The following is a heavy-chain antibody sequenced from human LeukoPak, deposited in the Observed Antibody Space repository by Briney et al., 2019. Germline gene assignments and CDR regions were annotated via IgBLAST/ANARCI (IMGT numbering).Heavy chain of an antibody. D-gene: IGHD3-22*01. CDR3: AKAPVGYYYDSSGERYFDY. J-gene: IGHJ4*02. CDR2: ISGCGGST. Sequence: GGSLRLSCAASGFTFFRFAKRWVRQAPGKGLEWVSAISGCGGSTYNADSVKGRFTISRDNSKNTRYLQMNSLRAEDTAVYYRAKAPVGYYYDSSGERYFDYWGQGTLVTVSS. V-gene: IGHV3-23*01. CDR1: GFTFFRFA.